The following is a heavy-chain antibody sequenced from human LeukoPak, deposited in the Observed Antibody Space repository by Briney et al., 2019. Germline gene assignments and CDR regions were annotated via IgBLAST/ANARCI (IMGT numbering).Heavy chain of an antibody. CDR1: GGSISNGVYY. CDR2: IYYSGST. J-gene: IGHJ4*02. Sequence: SQTLSLTCTVSGGSISNGVYYWSWIRQHPGKGLEWIGYIYYSGSTYYSPSLKSRLTMSVDTSKNQFSLKLSSVTAADTAVYYCARDLGGGSFDFWGQGTLVTVSS. D-gene: IGHD2-15*01. V-gene: IGHV4-31*03. CDR3: ARDLGGGSFDF.